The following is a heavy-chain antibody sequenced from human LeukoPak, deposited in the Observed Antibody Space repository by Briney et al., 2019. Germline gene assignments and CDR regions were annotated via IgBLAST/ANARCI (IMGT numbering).Heavy chain of an antibody. V-gene: IGHV1-69*06. D-gene: IGHD3-16*01. Sequence: SVKVSCKASGGTFSSYAISWVRQAPGQGLEWMGGIIPIFDTANYAQRFQGRLTITADKSTSTGYMELSSLTSEDTAVYYCARADNWEGAKGDWGQGTMVTVSS. CDR2: IIPIFDTA. J-gene: IGHJ3*01. CDR3: ARADNWEGAKGD. CDR1: GGTFSSYA.